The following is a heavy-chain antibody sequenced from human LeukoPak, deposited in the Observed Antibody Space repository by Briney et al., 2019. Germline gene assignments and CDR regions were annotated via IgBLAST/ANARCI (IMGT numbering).Heavy chain of an antibody. CDR3: AKDPFLGDYEGDY. Sequence: GVSLRLSCAASGFTFSDYYMNWIRQAPGKGLEWVSYMSSSGNTIYYADSVKGRFTISRDNAKNSLYLQMNSLRAEDTAVYYCAKDPFLGDYEGDYWGQGTLVTVSS. CDR1: GFTFSDYY. D-gene: IGHD4-17*01. V-gene: IGHV3-11*01. CDR2: MSSSGNTI. J-gene: IGHJ4*02.